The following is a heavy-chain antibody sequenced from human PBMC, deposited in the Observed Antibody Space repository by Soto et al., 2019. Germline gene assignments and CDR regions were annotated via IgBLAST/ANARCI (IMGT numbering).Heavy chain of an antibody. J-gene: IGHJ4*02. CDR1: GGTFSSYA. D-gene: IGHD1-26*01. CDR3: ARYSPLERDSGSLLAN. CDR2: IIHIFGTA. Sequence: QVQRVQSGAEVKKPGSSVKVSCKASGGTFSSYAISWVRQAPGQGLEWMGGIIHIFGTANYAQKFQGRVTITADESTCTAYMELSSLRFEDTAVYYCARYSPLERDSGSLLANWGQGILVTVSS. V-gene: IGHV1-69*01.